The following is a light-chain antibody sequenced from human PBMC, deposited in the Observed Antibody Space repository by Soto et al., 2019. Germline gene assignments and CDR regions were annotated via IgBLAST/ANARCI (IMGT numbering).Light chain of an antibody. J-gene: IGKJ1*01. CDR2: KAS. CDR3: QQYNRG. CDR1: QSISTW. Sequence: DIQMTQSPPTLSANVGDRVTITCRASQSISTWLAWYQQKAGKAPRLLIYKASTLENGVPSRFSGSGSGTEFSRTISSLQPDDFATYYCQQYNRGFGQGTKVEVK. V-gene: IGKV1-5*03.